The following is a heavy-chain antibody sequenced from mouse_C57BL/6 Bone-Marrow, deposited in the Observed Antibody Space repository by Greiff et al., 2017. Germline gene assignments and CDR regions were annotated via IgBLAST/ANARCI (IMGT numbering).Heavy chain of an antibody. CDR3: ARSRGITTVVGGLDY. V-gene: IGHV1-64*01. J-gene: IGHJ2*01. CDR1: GYTFTSYW. Sequence: QVQLKQPGAELVKPGASVKLSCKASGYTFTSYWMHWVKQRPGQGLEWIGMIHPNSGSTNYNEKFKSKATLTVDKSSSTAYMQLSSLTSEDSAVYYCARSRGITTVVGGLDYWGQGTTLTVSS. D-gene: IGHD1-1*01. CDR2: IHPNSGST.